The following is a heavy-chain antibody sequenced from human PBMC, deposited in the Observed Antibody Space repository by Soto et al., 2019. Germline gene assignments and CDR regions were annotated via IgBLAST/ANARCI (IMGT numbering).Heavy chain of an antibody. Sequence: ASVKVSCKASGYTFTSYGISWLRQAPGQGLEWMGWISAYNGNTNYAQKLQGRVTMTTDTSTSTAYMELRSLRSDDTAVYYCAREAKGYDILTGYYSSGDFDPWGQGTLVTVSS. CDR3: AREAKGYDILTGYYSSGDFDP. CDR2: ISAYNGNT. CDR1: GYTFTSYG. V-gene: IGHV1-18*01. J-gene: IGHJ5*02. D-gene: IGHD3-9*01.